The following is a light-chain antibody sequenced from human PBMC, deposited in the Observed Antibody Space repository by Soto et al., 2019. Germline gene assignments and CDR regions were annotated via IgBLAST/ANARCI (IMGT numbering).Light chain of an antibody. CDR2: QAS. Sequence: DIQMTQSPSTLSASVGHRVTTTCRASQSISNWLAWYQQKPGKAPKLLIYQASSLESGVPSRFSGSGSGTEFTLTISSLQPDDFATYYCQRYNTYSWAFGQGTKVDIK. CDR1: QSISNW. CDR3: QRYNTYSWA. J-gene: IGKJ1*01. V-gene: IGKV1-5*03.